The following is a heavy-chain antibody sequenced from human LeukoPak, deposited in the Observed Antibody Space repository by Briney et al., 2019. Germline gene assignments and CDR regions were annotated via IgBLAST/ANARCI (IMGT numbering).Heavy chain of an antibody. CDR2: IYRSGST. D-gene: IGHD1-26*01. J-gene: IGHJ4*02. CDR3: ARASLTSGSFFDY. V-gene: IGHV4-38-2*01. Sequence: SETLSLTCADSGYSISSGYYWVWIRQPPGKGLQWIGSIYRSGSTYYNPSLKRRVTISVDTSKNQFSLRLTSVTAADTAVYYCARASLTSGSFFDYWGQGTLVTVSS. CDR1: GYSISSGYY.